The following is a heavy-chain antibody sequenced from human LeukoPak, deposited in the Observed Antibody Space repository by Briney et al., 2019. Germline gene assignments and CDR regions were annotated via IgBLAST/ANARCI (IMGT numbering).Heavy chain of an antibody. CDR1: GISLSNYA. J-gene: IGHJ4*02. D-gene: IGHD3-10*01. Sequence: PGGSLRLSCVVSGISLSNYAMTWVRQAPGKGLEWVSYISERGGSTTYADSVKGRFTISRDTSLNTPYLQMNNLRAEDTAVYFCAKRGVVIRGILVIGYHQEAYHYDFWGQGVLVTVSS. CDR3: AKRGVVIRGILVIGYHQEAYHYDF. V-gene: IGHV3-23*01. CDR2: ISERGGST.